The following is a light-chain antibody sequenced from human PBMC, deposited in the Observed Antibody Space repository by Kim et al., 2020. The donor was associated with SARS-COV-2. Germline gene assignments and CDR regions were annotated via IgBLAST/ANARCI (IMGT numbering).Light chain of an antibody. CDR3: QAWDSSTAR. V-gene: IGLV3-1*01. CDR1: KVGDKY. Sequence: VSPGQTANITCSGDKVGDKYACWYQQKPGQSPVLVIYQDSKRPSGIPERFSGSNSGNTATLTISGTQAMDEADYYCQAWDSSTARFGGGTQLTVL. CDR2: QDS. J-gene: IGLJ2*01.